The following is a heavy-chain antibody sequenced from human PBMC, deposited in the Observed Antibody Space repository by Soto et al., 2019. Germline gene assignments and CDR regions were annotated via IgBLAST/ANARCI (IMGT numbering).Heavy chain of an antibody. CDR3: AREGVGFDY. J-gene: IGHJ4*02. D-gene: IGHD1-26*01. V-gene: IGHV3-33*01. CDR1: RFTFSDYS. CDR2: IWYDGSNK. Sequence: VQLVESGGDLVQPGGSLRLSCAASRFTFSDYSMNWVRQAPGKGLEWVAVIWYDGSNKYYADSVKGRFTISRDNSKNTLYLQMNSLRAEDTAVYYCAREGVGFDYWGQGTLVTVSS.